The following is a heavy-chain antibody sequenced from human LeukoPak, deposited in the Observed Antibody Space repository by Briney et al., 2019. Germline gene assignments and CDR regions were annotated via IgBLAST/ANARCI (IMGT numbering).Heavy chain of an antibody. D-gene: IGHD5-18*01. J-gene: IGHJ4*02. CDR3: AIGGRGGPSPLAMVPYRLTPIDY. CDR2: ISYDGSNK. Sequence: GGSLRLSCAASGFNFSNYAMHWVRQAPGKGLEWVTVISYDGSNKFYADSVKGRFTISRDNSRNTLYLQMNSLRREDTAVYYCAIGGRGGPSPLAMVPYRLTPIDYWGQGTLVTVSS. V-gene: IGHV3-30-3*01. CDR1: GFNFSNYA.